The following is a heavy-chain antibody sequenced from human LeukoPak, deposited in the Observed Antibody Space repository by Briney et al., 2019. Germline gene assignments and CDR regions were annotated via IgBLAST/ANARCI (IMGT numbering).Heavy chain of an antibody. CDR1: GFTFSSYW. Sequence: GGSLRLSCAASGFTFSSYWMSWVRQAPGKGLEWVSIIYSGGNTYYADSVKGRFTISRDNSKNTLYLQMTSLRAEDTAVYYCTRVKVAGSSDYWGQGTLVTVSS. CDR2: IYSGGNT. D-gene: IGHD6-19*01. V-gene: IGHV3-53*01. J-gene: IGHJ4*02. CDR3: TRVKVAGSSDY.